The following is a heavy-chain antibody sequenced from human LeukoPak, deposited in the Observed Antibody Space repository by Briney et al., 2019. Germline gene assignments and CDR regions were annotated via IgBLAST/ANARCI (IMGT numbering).Heavy chain of an antibody. D-gene: IGHD5-12*01. Sequence: GGSLRLSCAASGFTFSIHAMNWVRQAPGKGLEWVSGINSGGGSTYYADSVEGRFTISRDNSKNTLYLQMNSLRGEDTAVYYCAKRLEVVATTIDYWGQGTLVTVSS. V-gene: IGHV3-23*01. CDR1: GFTFSIHA. CDR3: AKRLEVVATTIDY. J-gene: IGHJ4*02. CDR2: INSGGGST.